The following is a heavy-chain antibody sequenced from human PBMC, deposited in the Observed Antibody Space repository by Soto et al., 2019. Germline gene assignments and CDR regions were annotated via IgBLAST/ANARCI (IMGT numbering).Heavy chain of an antibody. D-gene: IGHD3-10*01. CDR1: GYTFTSYA. J-gene: IGHJ6*03. CDR3: ARGGVRGVIITHHYYMDV. Sequence: ASVKVSCKASGYTFTSYAMHWVRQAPGQRPEWMGWINAGNGNTKYSQKFQGRVTITRDTSASTAYMELSSLRSEDTAVYYCARGGVRGVIITHHYYMDVWGKGTTVTVSS. CDR2: INAGNGNT. V-gene: IGHV1-3*01.